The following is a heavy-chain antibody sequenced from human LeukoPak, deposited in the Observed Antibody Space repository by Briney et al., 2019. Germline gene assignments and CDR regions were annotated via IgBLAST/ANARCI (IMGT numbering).Heavy chain of an antibody. CDR1: GLMFSTYF. Sequence: GGSLRLSCAASGLMFSTYFMNWVCQAPGRGLEWVSSISSSSSTTYYSDSVKGRFTISRDNAKNSLCLQMNSLRAEDSAVYYCARDRVTYFDSWGQGTLVTVSS. V-gene: IGHV3-48*01. D-gene: IGHD2-21*02. J-gene: IGHJ4*02. CDR2: ISSSSSTT. CDR3: ARDRVTYFDS.